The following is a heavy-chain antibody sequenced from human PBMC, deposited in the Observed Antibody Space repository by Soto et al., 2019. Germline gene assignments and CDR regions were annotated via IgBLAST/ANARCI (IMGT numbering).Heavy chain of an antibody. CDR2: IYYSGST. CDR1: GGSISSYY. J-gene: IGHJ4*02. V-gene: IGHV4-59*01. CDR3: ARSDGRY. Sequence: SETLSLTCTVSGGSISSYYWSWIRQPPGKGLEWIGYIYYSGSTNYNPSLKSRVTISVDASKNQFSLKLSSVTAADTAVNYCARSDGRYWGQGTLVTVSS.